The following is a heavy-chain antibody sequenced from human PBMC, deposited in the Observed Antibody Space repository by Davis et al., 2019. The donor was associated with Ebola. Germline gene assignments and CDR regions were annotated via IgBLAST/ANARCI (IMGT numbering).Heavy chain of an antibody. Sequence: SVKVSCKASGGTFSSYAINWVRQASGQGLEWMGGIIPIFGTPHYAQKFQGRVTITADESTSAAYMELSSLRSEDTAVYYCARTPIAVVPAAIGFDPWGQGTLVTVSS. V-gene: IGHV1-69*13. CDR1: GGTFSSYA. CDR3: ARTPIAVVPAAIGFDP. CDR2: IIPIFGTP. D-gene: IGHD2-2*02. J-gene: IGHJ5*02.